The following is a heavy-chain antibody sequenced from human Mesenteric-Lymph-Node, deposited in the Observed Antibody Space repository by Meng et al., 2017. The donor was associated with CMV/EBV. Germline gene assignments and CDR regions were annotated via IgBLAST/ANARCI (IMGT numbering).Heavy chain of an antibody. V-gene: IGHV4-34*01. Sequence: GSFSGYFWTWSRQSPGKGLEWLGEINHSGTTNYNPSLKSRITIAVDTSKNQFSLNLRSVTATDTAVYYCARGFRNYFETSGHYYRFWGQGTLVTVSS. CDR2: INHSGTT. J-gene: IGHJ4*02. CDR1: GSFSGYF. CDR3: ARGFRNYFETSGHYYRF. D-gene: IGHD3-22*01.